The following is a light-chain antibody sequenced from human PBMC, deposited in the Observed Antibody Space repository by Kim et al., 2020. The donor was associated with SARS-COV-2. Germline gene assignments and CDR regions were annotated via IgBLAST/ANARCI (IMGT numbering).Light chain of an antibody. J-gene: IGLJ1*01. CDR1: SSDVGGYNY. V-gene: IGLV2-11*01. CDR3: CSYAGSYTYV. CDR2: DVS. Sequence: GQSFTISCTGPSSDVGGYNYVSWYQQHPGKAPKLMIYDVSKRPSGVPDRFSGSKSGNTASLTISGLQAEDEADYYCCSYAGSYTYVFGTGTKVTVL.